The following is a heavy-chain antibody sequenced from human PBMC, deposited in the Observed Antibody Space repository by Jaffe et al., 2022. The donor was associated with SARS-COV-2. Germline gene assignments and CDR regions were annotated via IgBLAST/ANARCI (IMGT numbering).Heavy chain of an antibody. V-gene: IGHV3-23*04. CDR2: ISGGGETT. CDR1: GFTFTSYA. D-gene: IGHD1-26*01. Sequence: EVQLVESGGGLVQPGGSLRLSCAASGFTFTSYAMTWVRQAPGKGLEWVSSISGGGETTYYADSVKGRFTISRDNSKKTLYLQMHSLRAEDTASFYCAKYMYSGTYHAFDMWGQGTVVTVSP. J-gene: IGHJ3*02. CDR3: AKYMYSGTYHAFDM.